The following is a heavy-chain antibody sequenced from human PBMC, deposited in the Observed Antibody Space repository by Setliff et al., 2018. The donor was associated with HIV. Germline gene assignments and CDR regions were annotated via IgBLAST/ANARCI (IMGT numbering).Heavy chain of an antibody. CDR2: IHSSGST. Sequence: SETLSLTCTVSGGSVNDFYCNWIRQPPGKGPEWIGYIHSSGSTIYNPSLKSRITISLDTSKEQFSLELSSATAADTAVYYCATLDHSGGNFLAYWGQGSLVTRLL. J-gene: IGHJ4*02. V-gene: IGHV4-4*09. CDR3: ATLDHSGGNFLAY. CDR1: GGSVNDFY. D-gene: IGHD2-21*02.